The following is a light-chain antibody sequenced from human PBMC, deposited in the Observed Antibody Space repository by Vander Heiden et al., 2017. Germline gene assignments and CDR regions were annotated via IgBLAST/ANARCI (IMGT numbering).Light chain of an antibody. CDR3: QQRSNWPAA. J-gene: IGKJ4*01. CDR2: DAS. V-gene: IGKV3-11*02. Sequence: ESVVTQSPATLSLSPGERATLSCRASQSVSSYLAWYQQKPGQAPRLLIYDASNRATGVPARFSGSGSERDFTLTISSLEPEDFAIYYCQQRSNWPAAFGGGTMVEIK. CDR1: QSVSSY.